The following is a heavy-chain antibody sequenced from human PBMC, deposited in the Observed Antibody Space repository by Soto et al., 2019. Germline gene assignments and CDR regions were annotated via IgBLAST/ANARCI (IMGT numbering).Heavy chain of an antibody. V-gene: IGHV4-59*08. D-gene: IGHD2-21*01. CDR1: GSSISSYY. Sequence: SETLSLTCTVSGSSISSYYWSWIRQPPGKGLEWIGYIYYSGSTYYNPSLKSRVTISVDTSKNQFSLKLSSVTAADTAVYYCARLPAYCGGDCYTIFDYWGQGTLVTVSS. CDR2: IYYSGST. CDR3: ARLPAYCGGDCYTIFDY. J-gene: IGHJ4*02.